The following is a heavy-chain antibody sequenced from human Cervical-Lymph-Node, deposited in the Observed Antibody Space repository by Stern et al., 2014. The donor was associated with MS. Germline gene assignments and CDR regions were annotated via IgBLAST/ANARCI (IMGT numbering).Heavy chain of an antibody. CDR3: ARERKVERSARLLVSFDV. J-gene: IGHJ3*01. V-gene: IGHV4-34*01. CDR2: INSMGVS. Sequence: QVQLQQWGAGLLRPSETLSLTCAVHGASFSDNYWSWIRQTPGKGLEWIGEINSMGVSPYSPSLMSRAPLSVYPSRNQFSLKLSSRTAADTAMYYCARERKVERSARLLVSFDVWGQGTLVTVSS. CDR1: GASFSDNY. D-gene: IGHD1-1*01.